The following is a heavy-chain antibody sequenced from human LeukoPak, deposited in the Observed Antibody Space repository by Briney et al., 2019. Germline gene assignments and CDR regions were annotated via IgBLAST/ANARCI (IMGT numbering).Heavy chain of an antibody. J-gene: IGHJ4*02. D-gene: IGHD6-19*01. V-gene: IGHV4-34*01. CDR2: INYSGST. Sequence: SETLSLTCAVYGGSFSGYYWSWIRRSPGKGLDWIGEINYSGSTNYNPTLKSRVTISVDRSKNQFSLKLTSVTAADTAVYYCARGLDVAVAGTYYFDSWGQGRLVTVSS. CDR1: GGSFSGYY. CDR3: ARGLDVAVAGTYYFDS.